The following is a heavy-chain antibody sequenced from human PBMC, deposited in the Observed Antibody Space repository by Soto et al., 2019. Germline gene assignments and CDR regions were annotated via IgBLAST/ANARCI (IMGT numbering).Heavy chain of an antibody. CDR1: GFTLSGYA. CDR3: ARRARPDFYYMDV. D-gene: IGHD6-6*01. J-gene: IGHJ6*03. V-gene: IGHV3-64*01. Sequence: GGSLRLSCAASGFTLSGYAMDWVRQAPGKGLEYVSGISSNGVGTYYANSAQGRFTISRDNSKNTVYLQMGSLRPEDMAVYYCARRARPDFYYMDVWGKGTTVTVS. CDR2: ISSNGVGT.